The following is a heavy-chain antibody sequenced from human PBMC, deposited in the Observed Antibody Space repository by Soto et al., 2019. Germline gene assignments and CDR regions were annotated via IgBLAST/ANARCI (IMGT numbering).Heavy chain of an antibody. Sequence: QVQLVQSGAEVKKPGASVKVSCKASGYTFTSYAMHWVRQAPGQRLEWMGWINAGNGNTKYSQKFQGRVTITRDTSASTAYMELSSLRSEDTAVYYCARNGGSGRKYYYYYYMDVWGKGTTVTVSS. CDR3: ARNGGSGRKYYYYYYMDV. CDR1: GYTFTSYA. J-gene: IGHJ6*03. D-gene: IGHD3-10*01. CDR2: INAGNGNT. V-gene: IGHV1-3*01.